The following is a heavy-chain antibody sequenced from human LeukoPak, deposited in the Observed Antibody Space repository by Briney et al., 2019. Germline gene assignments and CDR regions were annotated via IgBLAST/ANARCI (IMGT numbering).Heavy chain of an antibody. V-gene: IGHV3-74*01. CDR1: GFMLSSTW. D-gene: IGHD6-13*01. CDR3: VRGSPGYSSSWHAY. CDR2: INSDATST. J-gene: IGHJ4*02. Sequence: GGSLRLSCAASGFMLSSTWMHWVRQAPGKGLVWVSRINSDATSTSYADSVRGRFTISRDDAKNTMYLQMNSLIAEDTAMYYCVRGSPGYSSSWHAYWGQGTLVTVSS.